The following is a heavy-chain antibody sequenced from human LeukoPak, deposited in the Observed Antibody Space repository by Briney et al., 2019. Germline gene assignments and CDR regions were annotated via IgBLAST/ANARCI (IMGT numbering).Heavy chain of an antibody. CDR3: ARVLYDSSGYYYDYYYYYYMDV. J-gene: IGHJ6*03. Sequence: SETLSLTCAVYGGSFSGYYWSWIRQPPGKGLEWIGEINHSGSTNYNPSLKSRVTISVDTSKNQFSLKLSFVTAADTAVYYCARVLYDSSGYYYDYYYYYYMDVWGKGTTVTVSS. D-gene: IGHD3-22*01. V-gene: IGHV4-34*01. CDR1: GGSFSGYY. CDR2: INHSGST.